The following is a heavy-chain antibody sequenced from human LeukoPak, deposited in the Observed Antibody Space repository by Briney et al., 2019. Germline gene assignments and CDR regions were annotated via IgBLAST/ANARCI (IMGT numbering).Heavy chain of an antibody. D-gene: IGHD2-2*01. CDR1: GFTFSSYG. CDR3: ARDLDIVVVPAAGDYYYGMDV. Sequence: QAGRSLRLSCAASGFTFSSYGMHWVRQAPGKGLKWVAVISYDGSNKYYADSVKGRFTISRDNSKNTLYLQMNSLRAEDTAVYYCARDLDIVVVPAAGDYYYGMDVWGQGTTVTVSS. J-gene: IGHJ6*02. CDR2: ISYDGSNK. V-gene: IGHV3-30*19.